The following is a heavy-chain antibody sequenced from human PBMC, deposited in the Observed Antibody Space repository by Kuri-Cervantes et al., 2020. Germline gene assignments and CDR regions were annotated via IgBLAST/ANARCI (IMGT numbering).Heavy chain of an antibody. V-gene: IGHV3-74*01. J-gene: IGHJ4*02. CDR3: ARAPHQWLGGVDS. CDR2: IKSDGSNT. Sequence: GESLKISCAASGFTFSNYGMHWVRQAPGKGLVWVSRIKSDGSNTNYADSVKGRFTISRDNAKNTLYLQMNSLRAEDTAVYYCARAPHQWLGGVDSWGQGTLVTVSS. CDR1: GFTFSNYG. D-gene: IGHD6-19*01.